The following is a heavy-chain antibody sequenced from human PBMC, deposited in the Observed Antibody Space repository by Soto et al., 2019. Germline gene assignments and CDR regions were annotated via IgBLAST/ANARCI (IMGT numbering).Heavy chain of an antibody. V-gene: IGHV3-23*01. J-gene: IGHJ4*02. Sequence: EVQLLESGGGLVQPGGSLRLSCAASGFTFSSYAMRWVRQAPGKGLEWVSAVSGSGGSTYYADSVTGRFTISSDNSKNTLYLQMNSLRAEDTAVYYCARRGPGTYFDYWGQGTLVTVSS. CDR2: VSGSGGST. CDR3: ARRGPGTYFDY. CDR1: GFTFSSYA. D-gene: IGHD6-13*01.